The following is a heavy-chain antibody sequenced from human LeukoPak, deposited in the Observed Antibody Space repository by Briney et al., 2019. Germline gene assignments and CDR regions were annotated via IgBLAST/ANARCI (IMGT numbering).Heavy chain of an antibody. D-gene: IGHD6-13*01. V-gene: IGHV4-59*08. CDR3: ARQGGYSSSPDF. J-gene: IGHJ4*02. CDR1: GGSISNYY. Sequence: PSETLSLTCTVSGGSISNYYWNWIRQPPGKGLEWIGYIYYSGSTNYNPSLKSRLTMSVDTSKNQFSLRLTSVTAADTAIYYCARQGGYSSSPDFWGQGTLVTVSS. CDR2: IYYSGST.